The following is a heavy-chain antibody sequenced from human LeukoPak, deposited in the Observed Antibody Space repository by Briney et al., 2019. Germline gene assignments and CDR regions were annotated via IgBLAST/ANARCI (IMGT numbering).Heavy chain of an antibody. CDR1: GGSISSYY. D-gene: IGHD4-17*01. CDR2: IYYSGST. J-gene: IGHJ4*02. V-gene: IGHV4-59*01. Sequence: SETLSLTCTVSGGSISSYYWSWLRQPPGKGLEWIGYIYYSGSTNYNPSLKSRVTISVDTSKNQFSLKLSPVTAADTAVYYCARGDLYGDYHYWGQGTLVTVSS. CDR3: ARGDLYGDYHY.